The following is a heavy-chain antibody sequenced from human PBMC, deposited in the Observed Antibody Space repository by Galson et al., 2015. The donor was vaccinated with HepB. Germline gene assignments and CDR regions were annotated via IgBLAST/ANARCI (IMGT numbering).Heavy chain of an antibody. CDR1: GFTFSTHA. CDR2: ISNDERKK. J-gene: IGHJ4*02. CDR3: ARETWGSIDY. D-gene: IGHD3-16*01. Sequence: SLRLSCAASGFTFSTHAMHWVRQAPGKGLECLAVISNDERKKYYADSVRGRFTISRDNSRNTLHLQMDSLRDEDTALYYCARETWGSIDYWGQGTLVTVSS. V-gene: IGHV3-30*01.